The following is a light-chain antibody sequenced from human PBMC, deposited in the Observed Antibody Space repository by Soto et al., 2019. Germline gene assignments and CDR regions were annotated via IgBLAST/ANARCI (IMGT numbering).Light chain of an antibody. Sequence: DIQMTQSPSTLPASVGDRVTITCRASQSISSWLAWYQQKPGKAPNLLIYDASNLESGVPSRFSGSGSGTEFTLTISSLQPDDFATYYCQQYNSYQWTFGHGTKVDIK. J-gene: IGKJ1*01. CDR3: QQYNSYQWT. CDR2: DAS. V-gene: IGKV1-5*01. CDR1: QSISSW.